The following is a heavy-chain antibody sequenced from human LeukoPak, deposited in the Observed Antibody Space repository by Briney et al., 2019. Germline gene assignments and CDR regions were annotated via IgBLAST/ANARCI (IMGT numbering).Heavy chain of an antibody. CDR2: INPNSGGT. CDR1: GYTFTGYY. V-gene: IGHV1-2*02. Sequence: ASVKVSCKASGYTFTGYYMHWVRQAPGQGLEWMGWINPNSGGTNYAQKFQGRVTMTRDTSISTAYMELSRLRSDDTAVYYCARSRIVGATMSWFDPWGQGTLVTVSS. CDR3: ARSRIVGATMSWFDP. J-gene: IGHJ5*02. D-gene: IGHD1-26*01.